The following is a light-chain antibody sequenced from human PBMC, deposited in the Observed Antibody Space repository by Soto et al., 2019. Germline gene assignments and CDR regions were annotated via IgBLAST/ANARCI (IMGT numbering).Light chain of an antibody. V-gene: IGLV8-61*01. CDR1: SGSVSASNY. CDR2: STS. J-gene: IGLJ3*02. CDR3: VLYMGSGIWV. Sequence: QTEVTQEPSLSVSPGGTVTLTCGLSSGSVSASNYPSWYQQTPGQAPRTLIYSTSTRSSGVPDRFSGSILGNKAALTITGAQAEDESDYHCVLYMGSGIWVFGGGTKLTVL.